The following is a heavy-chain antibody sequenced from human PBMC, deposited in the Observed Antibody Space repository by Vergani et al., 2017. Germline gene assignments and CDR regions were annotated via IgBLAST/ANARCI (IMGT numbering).Heavy chain of an antibody. CDR2: IHNRGKT. Sequence: QVRLEESGPGLVKPSETLSLTCSVSGYSIGSGFYWAWIRQSPGEGLQWLTSIHNRGKTYHNPSLKSRVSLSLDTSKNRFSLNLTAMTATDTAVYYCARSQGDYWYFDLWGPGSLVTVSS. D-gene: IGHD2-21*01. J-gene: IGHJ2*01. V-gene: IGHV4-38-2*01. CDR1: GYSIGSGFY. CDR3: ARSQGDYWYFDL.